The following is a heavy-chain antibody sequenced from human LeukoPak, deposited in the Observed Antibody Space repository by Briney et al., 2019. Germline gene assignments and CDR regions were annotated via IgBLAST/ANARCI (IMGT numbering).Heavy chain of an antibody. D-gene: IGHD4-17*01. CDR3: ARDRRPTVTIITHGDAFDI. CDR1: GGTFSSYA. CDR2: IIPIFGTA. V-gene: IGHV1-69*13. Sequence: SVRVSCKASGGTFSSYAISWVRQAPGQGLEWMGGIIPIFGTANYAQKFQGRVTITADESTSTAYMELSSLRSEDTAVYYCARDRRPTVTIITHGDAFDIWGQGTMVTVSS. J-gene: IGHJ3*02.